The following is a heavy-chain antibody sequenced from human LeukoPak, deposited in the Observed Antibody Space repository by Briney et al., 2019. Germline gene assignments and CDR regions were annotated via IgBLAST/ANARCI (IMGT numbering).Heavy chain of an antibody. J-gene: IGHJ4*02. Sequence: GGSLRLSCAASGFTFSSYAMGWVRQAPGKGLEWVSGITGSASITYYADSVKGRFTISGDNSKSTLYLQMNSLRAEDTAVYYCAKVPYDTDGFHYFDYWGQGTLVTVSS. CDR2: ITGSASIT. CDR3: AKVPYDTDGFHYFDY. D-gene: IGHD2-8*01. V-gene: IGHV3-23*01. CDR1: GFTFSSYA.